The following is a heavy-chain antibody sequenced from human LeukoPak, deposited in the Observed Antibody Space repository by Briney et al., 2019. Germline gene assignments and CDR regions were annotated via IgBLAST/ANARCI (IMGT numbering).Heavy chain of an antibody. CDR2: ITESGSYT. V-gene: IGHV3-21*01. J-gene: IGHJ4*02. D-gene: IGHD3-16*01. Sequence: GGSLRLSCAASGFTFSAYPMIWVRQAPGKGLQWVSSITESGSYTSYADSVRGRFTISRDNAKNSLYLQMNGLGAEDTAVYYCARELNGYGYYFFDYWGPGTLVTVSS. CDR1: GFTFSAYP. CDR3: ARELNGYGYYFFDY.